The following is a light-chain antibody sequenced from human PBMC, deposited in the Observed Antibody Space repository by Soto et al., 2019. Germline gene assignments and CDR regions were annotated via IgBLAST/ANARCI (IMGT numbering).Light chain of an antibody. CDR3: QKYNSAPRA. J-gene: IGKJ1*01. Sequence: DIQMTQSPSSLSASVGDRVTITCQASRDISNYLNWYQQKPGKAPKLLIYDASTLQSGVPSRFSGSGSGTDFTLTISSLQPEDVATYYCQKYNSAPRAFGQGTKVDIK. CDR1: RDISNY. V-gene: IGKV1-27*01. CDR2: DAS.